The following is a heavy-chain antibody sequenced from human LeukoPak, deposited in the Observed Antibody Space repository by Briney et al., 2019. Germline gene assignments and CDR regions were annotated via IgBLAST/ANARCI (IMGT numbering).Heavy chain of an antibody. V-gene: IGHV4-59*01. CDR3: ARANGPFDP. J-gene: IGHJ5*02. CDR2: IYYSGST. Sequence: SETLSLTCTVSGGSISSYYWSWIRQPPGKGLEWIGYIYYSGSTNYNPSLKSRVTISVDTSKNQFSLKLSSVTAADTAVYYCARANGPFDPWGQGTLVTVSS. CDR1: GGSISSYY.